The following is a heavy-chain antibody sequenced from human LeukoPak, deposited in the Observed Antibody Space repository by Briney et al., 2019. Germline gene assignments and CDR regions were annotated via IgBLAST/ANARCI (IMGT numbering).Heavy chain of an antibody. D-gene: IGHD4-17*01. Sequence: GASVKLSCKVSGYTLTELSMHWVRQAPGKGLEWMGGIDPEDGETFYAQKFQGRVTMTEDTSTNTAYMELSSLRSEDTAVYYCATALGGDYVGDFFDVWGQGTMVTVSS. CDR2: IDPEDGET. CDR3: ATALGGDYVGDFFDV. V-gene: IGHV1-24*01. J-gene: IGHJ3*01. CDR1: GYTLTELS.